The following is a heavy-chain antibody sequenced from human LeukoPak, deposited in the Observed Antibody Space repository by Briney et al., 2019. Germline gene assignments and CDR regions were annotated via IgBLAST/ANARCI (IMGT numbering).Heavy chain of an antibody. CDR3: ARVGGENSGYRYYFDF. D-gene: IGHD5-18*01. J-gene: IGHJ4*02. CDR1: GGSISSTTYC. Sequence: SETLSLTCTVSGGSISSTTYCWGWICQPPGKGLEWIGSICYSGSTFYNPSLKSRVTLSVDTSKNQFSLKLNSVTAADTAVYYCARVGGENSGYRYYFDFWGQGTLVTVSS. V-gene: IGHV4-39*01. CDR2: ICYSGST.